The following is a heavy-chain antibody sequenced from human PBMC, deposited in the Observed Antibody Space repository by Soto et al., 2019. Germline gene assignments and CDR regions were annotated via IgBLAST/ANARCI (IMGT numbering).Heavy chain of an antibody. Sequence: XGSLRLSCAAAGFTFSSYGMHWVRQAPGKGLEWVAVISYDGSNKYYADSVKGRFTISRDNSKNTLYLQMSSLRAEDTAVYYCAKDRLELSYFDYWGQGTLVTVSS. CDR2: ISYDGSNK. CDR3: AKDRLELSYFDY. CDR1: GFTFSSYG. J-gene: IGHJ4*02. D-gene: IGHD1-7*01. V-gene: IGHV3-30*18.